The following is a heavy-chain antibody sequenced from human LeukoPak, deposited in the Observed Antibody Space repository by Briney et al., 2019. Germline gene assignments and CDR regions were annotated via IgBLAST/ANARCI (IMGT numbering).Heavy chain of an antibody. D-gene: IGHD3-10*01. J-gene: IGHJ4*02. CDR2: IYYSGST. V-gene: IGHV4-59*01. Sequence: PSETLSLTCTVSGGSISSYYWSWIRQPPGKGLEWIGYIYYSGSTNYNPSLKSRVTISVDTSKNQFSLKLSSVTAADTAVYYCARAYSQITMVRGVIPTYLDYWGQGTLVTVSS. CDR3: ARAYSQITMVRGVIPTYLDY. CDR1: GGSISSYY.